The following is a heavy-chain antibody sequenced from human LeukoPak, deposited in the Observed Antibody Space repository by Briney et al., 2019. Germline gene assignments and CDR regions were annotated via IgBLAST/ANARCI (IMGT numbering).Heavy chain of an antibody. CDR2: IFHSGST. D-gene: IGHD4-17*01. CDR1: GGSISSGNW. CDR3: AREAGGDFDALDY. Sequence: PSGTLSLTCAVSGGSISSGNWWSWVRQPPGKGLQWIGEIFHSGSTNYNPSLKRRVTISVDNSKNQLSLTLTSVTAADTAVYYCAREAGGDFDALDYWGQGTLVTVSS. V-gene: IGHV4-4*02. J-gene: IGHJ4*02.